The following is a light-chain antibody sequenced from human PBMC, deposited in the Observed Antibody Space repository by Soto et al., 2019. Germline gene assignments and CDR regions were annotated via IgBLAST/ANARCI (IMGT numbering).Light chain of an antibody. Sequence: DIQMTQSPSSLSASVGDRVTITCRASQSISRLLSWYQQTPGKAPKLRIYAAFSLQPGVPSRFSGSAYGTDFTRTISSLQPEDFATYYCLQSYSTPRTFGRGTKVEIK. CDR1: QSISRL. CDR2: AAF. CDR3: LQSYSTPRT. V-gene: IGKV1-39*01. J-gene: IGKJ1*01.